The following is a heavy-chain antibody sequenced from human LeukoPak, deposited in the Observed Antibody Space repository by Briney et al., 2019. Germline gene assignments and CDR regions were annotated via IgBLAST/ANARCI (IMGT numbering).Heavy chain of an antibody. CDR2: ISSSAITI. D-gene: IGHD3-9*01. J-gene: IGHJ1*01. CDR3: ARDRYNEYFHY. CDR1: GFTFNNYE. Sequence: GGSLTLSCAASGFTFNNYEMNWIRQAPGKGLGWVSYISSSAITIYYADSVKGRLTISRDNAKNSLYLQMNSLRVEDTAVYYCARDRYNEYFHYWGQGTLVTVSS. V-gene: IGHV3-48*03.